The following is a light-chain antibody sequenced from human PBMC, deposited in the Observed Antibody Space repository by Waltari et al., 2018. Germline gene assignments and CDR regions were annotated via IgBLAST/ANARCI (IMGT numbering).Light chain of an antibody. CDR1: QRVFYRSDNKTY. V-gene: IGKV4-1*01. CDR3: QQYYSAPFN. J-gene: IGKJ2*01. Sequence: DIVMTQSPDSLAVSLGERATINCKSSQRVFYRSDNKTYLAWYQQKPGQPPKLLIYWASTRESGVPDRFSGSGSETDFTLTISSLQAEDVAVYYCQQYYSAPFNFGQGTKLEIK. CDR2: WAS.